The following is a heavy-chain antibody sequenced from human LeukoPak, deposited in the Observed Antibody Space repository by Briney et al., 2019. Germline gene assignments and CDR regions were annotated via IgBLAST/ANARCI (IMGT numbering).Heavy chain of an antibody. D-gene: IGHD5-12*01. CDR2: IYYSGST. J-gene: IGHJ6*02. V-gene: IGHV4-59*08. Sequence: SETLSLTCTVSGGSISSYYWRWIRQPPGKGLEWIGYIYYSGSTSYNPSLKSRVTISVDTSKNQFSLKLSSVTAADTAVYYCARHKSGYDYYYGMDVWGQGTTVTVSS. CDR3: ARHKSGYDYYYGMDV. CDR1: GGSISSYY.